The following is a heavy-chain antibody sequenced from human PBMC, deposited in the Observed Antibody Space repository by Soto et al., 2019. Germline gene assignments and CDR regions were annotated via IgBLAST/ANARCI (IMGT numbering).Heavy chain of an antibody. V-gene: IGHV1-8*01. D-gene: IGHD4-17*01. Sequence: ASVKVSCKASGYTFTSYDINWVRQATGQGLEWMGWMNPNSGNTGYAQRFQGRVTMTRNTSISTAYMELSSLRSEDTAVYYCARAGAHYGDSPSTYYYYYGMDVWGQGTTVTVSS. J-gene: IGHJ6*02. CDR1: GYTFTSYD. CDR3: ARAGAHYGDSPSTYYYYYGMDV. CDR2: MNPNSGNT.